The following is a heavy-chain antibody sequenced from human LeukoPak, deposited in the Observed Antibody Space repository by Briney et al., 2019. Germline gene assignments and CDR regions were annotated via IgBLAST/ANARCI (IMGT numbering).Heavy chain of an antibody. V-gene: IGHV1-2*02. CDR1: GYTFTVYY. J-gene: IGHJ6*03. CDR2: INPNSGGT. CDR3: ARVADYYYGSGLGYYYMDV. Sequence: ATVKVSCKASGYTFTVYYMHWVRQAPGQGLEWMGWINPNSGGTNYAQKFQGRVTMTRDTSISTAYMELSRLRSDDTAVYYCARVADYYYGSGLGYYYMDVWGKGTTVTVSS. D-gene: IGHD3-10*01.